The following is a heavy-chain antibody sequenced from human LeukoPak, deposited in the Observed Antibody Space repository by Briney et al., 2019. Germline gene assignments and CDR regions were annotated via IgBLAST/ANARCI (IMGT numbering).Heavy chain of an antibody. V-gene: IGHV3-74*01. D-gene: IGHD3-16*01. Sequence: GGSLRLSCAVSGLTLSSYWMHWVRQVPGKGLEWVSCINSDGSRTSYADSVKGRFTISRDNAKNSLYLQMNSLRAEDTAVYYCARGGGPFDPWGQGTLVTVSS. CDR1: GLTLSSYW. CDR2: INSDGSRT. J-gene: IGHJ5*02. CDR3: ARGGGPFDP.